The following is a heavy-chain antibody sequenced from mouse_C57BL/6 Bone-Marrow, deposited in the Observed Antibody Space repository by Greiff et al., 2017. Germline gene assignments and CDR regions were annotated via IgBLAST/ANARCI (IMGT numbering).Heavy chain of an antibody. CDR3: ARGVWLFAY. Sequence: EVKLKESGPGLVKPSQSLSLTCSVTGYSITSGYYWNWIRQFPGNKLEWMGYISYDGSNNYNPSLKNRISITRDTSKNQFFLKLNSVTTEDTATYYCARGVWLFAYWGQGTLVTVSA. CDR2: ISYDGSN. J-gene: IGHJ3*01. D-gene: IGHD2-10*02. CDR1: GYSITSGYY. V-gene: IGHV3-6*01.